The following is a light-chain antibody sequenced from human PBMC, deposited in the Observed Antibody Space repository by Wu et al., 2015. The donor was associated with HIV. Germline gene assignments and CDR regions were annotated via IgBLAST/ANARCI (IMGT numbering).Light chain of an antibody. Sequence: EIVLTQSPATLSLSPGERATLSCRASQSVSSYLAWYQQKPGQAPRLLIYDAFNRATGIPARFSGSGSGTDFTLTISRLEPEDSAVYYCQQYGTSSLTFGGGTKVEIK. V-gene: IGKV3-11*01. CDR3: QQYGTSSLT. J-gene: IGKJ4*01. CDR1: QSVSSY. CDR2: DAF.